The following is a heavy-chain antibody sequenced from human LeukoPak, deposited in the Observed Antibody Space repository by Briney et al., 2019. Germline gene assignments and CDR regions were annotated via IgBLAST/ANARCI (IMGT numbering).Heavy chain of an antibody. J-gene: IGHJ4*02. V-gene: IGHV4-59*01. CDR1: GCSIKYYY. D-gene: IGHD7-27*01. CDR2: IYYSGGT. CDR3: ARETPGAGHFDY. Sequence: PSETLSLTCTVSGCSIKYYYWMWIRQPPGKGLEWIGYIYYSGGTHYNPSLKSRVTMLVDTSKNQFSLKLTAVTAADTAVYYCARETPGAGHFDYWGQGSLVTVSS.